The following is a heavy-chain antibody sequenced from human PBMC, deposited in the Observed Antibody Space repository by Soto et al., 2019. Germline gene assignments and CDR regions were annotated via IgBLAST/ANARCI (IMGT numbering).Heavy chain of an antibody. J-gene: IGHJ4*01. CDR1: GGTFSSYA. CDR3: ARETRYCXGGSCYFLPGIDY. CDR2: IIPIFGTA. V-gene: IGHV1-69*13. Sequence: SVKVSCKASGGTFSSYAISWVRQAPGQGLEWMGGIIPIFGTANYAQKFQGRVMITADESTSTAYMELSSLRSEDTAVYYCARETRYCXGGSCYFLPGIDYWG. D-gene: IGHD2-15*01.